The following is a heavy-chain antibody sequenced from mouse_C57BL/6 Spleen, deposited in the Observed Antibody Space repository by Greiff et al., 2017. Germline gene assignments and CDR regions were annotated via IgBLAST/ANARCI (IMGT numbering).Heavy chain of an antibody. CDR2: IDPEDGET. D-gene: IGHD3-2*02. CDR3: VRVEEQLRPFYAMDY. J-gene: IGHJ4*01. CDR1: GFNIKDYY. Sequence: VQLQQSGAELVKPGASVKLSCTASGFNIKDYYMHWVKQRTEQGLEWIGRIDPEDGETKYAPKFQGKATITAGTSSNTAYLQRSSLTSEDTAVYYCVRVEEQLRPFYAMDYWGQGTSVTVSS. V-gene: IGHV14-2*01.